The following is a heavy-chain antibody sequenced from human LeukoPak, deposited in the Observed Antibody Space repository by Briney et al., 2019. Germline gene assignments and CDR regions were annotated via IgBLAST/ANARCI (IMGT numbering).Heavy chain of an antibody. J-gene: IGHJ4*02. CDR1: GYAFTSYP. V-gene: IGHV1-18*04. D-gene: IGHD3-10*01. CDR2: ISAYNGNT. CDR3: ARDAGSWSYPSDY. Sequence: ASVKVSCKASGYAFTSYPLTWVRQAPGQELQWMGWISAYNGNTNYAQKFQGRVTMTTDTSTSTAYMELRSLRSDGTAVYYCARDAGSWSYPSDYWGQGTLVTVSS.